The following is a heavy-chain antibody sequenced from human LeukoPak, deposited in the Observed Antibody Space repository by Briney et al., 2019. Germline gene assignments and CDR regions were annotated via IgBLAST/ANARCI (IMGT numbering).Heavy chain of an antibody. CDR1: GGSISSGSYY. V-gene: IGHV4-61*02. J-gene: IGHJ4*02. D-gene: IGHD3-22*01. Sequence: SSETLSLTCTVSGGSISSGSYYWSWIRQPAGKGLEWIGRIYTSGSTNYNPSLKSRVTISVDTSKNQFSLKLSSVTAADTAVYSCARERTYYYDSRFDYWGQGTLVTVSS. CDR3: ARERTYYYDSRFDY. CDR2: IYTSGST.